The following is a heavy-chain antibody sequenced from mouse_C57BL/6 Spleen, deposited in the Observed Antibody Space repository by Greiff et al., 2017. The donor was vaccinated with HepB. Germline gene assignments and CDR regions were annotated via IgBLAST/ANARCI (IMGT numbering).Heavy chain of an antibody. CDR2: INPNNGGT. CDR3: ARGYDKIYEAMDN. V-gene: IGHV1-18*01. CDR1: GYTFTDYK. Sequence: VQLHQSGPELVKPGASVKIPCKASGYTFTDYKMDWVKQSHGKSLEWIGDINPNNGGTIYNQKFKGKATLTVDKYSSTAYMELRSLTSEDTAVYYCARGYDKIYEAMDNWGQGTSVTVSS. D-gene: IGHD2-2*01. J-gene: IGHJ4*01.